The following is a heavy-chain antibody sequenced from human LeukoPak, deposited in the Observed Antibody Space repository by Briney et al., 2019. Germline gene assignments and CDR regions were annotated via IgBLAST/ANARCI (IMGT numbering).Heavy chain of an antibody. V-gene: IGHV3-53*01. CDR3: ARDDALSIAAAVNSVGY. CDR1: GITVSTNY. D-gene: IGHD6-13*01. Sequence: PGGSLRLSCAASGITVSTNYMSWVRQAPGKGLEWVSIAFSDGRTFYADSVKGRFTISRDSSKNTVFLQMNSLRAEDTAVYYCARDDALSIAAAVNSVGYWGQGALVTVSS. CDR2: AFSDGRT. J-gene: IGHJ4*02.